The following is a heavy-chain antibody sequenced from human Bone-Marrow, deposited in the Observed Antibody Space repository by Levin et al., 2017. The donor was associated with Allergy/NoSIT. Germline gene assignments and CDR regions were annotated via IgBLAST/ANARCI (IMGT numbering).Heavy chain of an antibody. CDR1: GYTFTSYG. Sequence: ASVKVSCKASGYTFTSYGISWVRQAPGQGLEWMGWISAYNGNTNYAQKLQGRVTMTTDTSTSTAYMELRSLRSDDTAVYYCAVQGYDSRGYYLFDYWGQGTLVTVSS. D-gene: IGHD3-22*01. V-gene: IGHV1-18*01. CDR3: AVQGYDSRGYYLFDY. J-gene: IGHJ4*02. CDR2: ISAYNGNT.